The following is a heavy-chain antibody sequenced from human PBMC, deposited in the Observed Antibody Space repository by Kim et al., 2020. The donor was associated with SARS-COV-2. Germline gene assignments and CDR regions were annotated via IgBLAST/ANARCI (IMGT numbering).Heavy chain of an antibody. V-gene: IGHV3-11*06. CDR3: ASWGDSSSWYNYYYGMDV. J-gene: IGHJ6*02. Sequence: KGRFTISRDNAKNSLYLQMNSLRAEDTAVYYCASWGDSSSWYNYYYGMDVWGQGTTVTVSS. D-gene: IGHD6-13*01.